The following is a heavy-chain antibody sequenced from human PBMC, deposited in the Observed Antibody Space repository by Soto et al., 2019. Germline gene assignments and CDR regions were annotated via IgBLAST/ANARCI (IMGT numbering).Heavy chain of an antibody. CDR3: ARDQEIRQWQPLDY. CDR2: INAGNGNT. D-gene: IGHD6-19*01. J-gene: IGHJ4*02. V-gene: IGHV1-3*01. CDR1: GYTFTSYA. Sequence: ASVKVSCKASGYTFTSYAMHWVRQAPGQRLEWMGWINAGNGNTKYSQKLQGRVTMTTDTSTSTAYMELRSLRSDDTAVYYCARDQEIRQWQPLDYWGQGTLVTVSS.